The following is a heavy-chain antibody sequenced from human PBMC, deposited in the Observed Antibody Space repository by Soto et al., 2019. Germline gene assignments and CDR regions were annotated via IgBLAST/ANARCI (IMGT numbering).Heavy chain of an antibody. CDR3: ASGIAAAGPYYFDY. CDR1: GGSFSGYY. CDR2: INHSGST. Sequence: PSETLSLTCAVYGGSFSGYYWSWIRQPPGKGLEWIGEINHSGSTNYNPSLKSRVTISVDTSKNQFSLKLSSVTAADTAVYYCASGIAAAGPYYFDYWGQGTLVTVSS. J-gene: IGHJ4*02. V-gene: IGHV4-34*01. D-gene: IGHD6-13*01.